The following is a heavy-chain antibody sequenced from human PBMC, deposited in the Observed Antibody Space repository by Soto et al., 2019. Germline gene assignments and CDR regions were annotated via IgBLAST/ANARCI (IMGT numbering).Heavy chain of an antibody. J-gene: IGHJ5*02. CDR2: IFSNYDK. CDR3: ALIKDCSRTDCFLASFDP. Sequence: SGPTLVNPTETLTLTCTVSGLSLSTAKLGVSWIRQPPGKALEWLAHIFSNYDKSYSTSLDRRLTISKDTSKSQVVLTMTNVDPVDSGTYYCALIKDCSRTDCFLASFDPWGQGTLVTVSS. V-gene: IGHV2-26*01. D-gene: IGHD2-2*01. CDR1: GLSLSTAKLG.